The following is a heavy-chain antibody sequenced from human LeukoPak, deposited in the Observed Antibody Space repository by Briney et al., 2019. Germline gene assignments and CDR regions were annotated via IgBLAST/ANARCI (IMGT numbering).Heavy chain of an antibody. J-gene: IGHJ5*02. D-gene: IGHD3-22*01. CDR1: GFTFTSYY. Sequence: ASVKVSCKASGFTFTSYYMHWVRQAPGQGLEWTGIINLSGGSTSYAQKFQGRVTLTRDTSTSTVYMELSSLRSEDTAVYYCARGPPGRVHDSSKKGLFDPWGQGTLVTVSS. CDR3: ARGPPGRVHDSSKKGLFDP. CDR2: INLSGGST. V-gene: IGHV1-46*01.